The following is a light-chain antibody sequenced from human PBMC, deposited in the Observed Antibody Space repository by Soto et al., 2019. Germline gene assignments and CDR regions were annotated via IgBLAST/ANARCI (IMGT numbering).Light chain of an antibody. Sequence: AIQMTQSPSSLSASVGDRVTITCRASQGIRNDLGWYQQKPGKAPKLLIYAASSLQSGVPSRFSGSGSGTDFTLTISSLQPEHFATHYCLPDYNYSFTFGPGTKVDIK. CDR1: QGIRND. J-gene: IGKJ3*01. CDR3: LPDYNYSFT. CDR2: AAS. V-gene: IGKV1-6*01.